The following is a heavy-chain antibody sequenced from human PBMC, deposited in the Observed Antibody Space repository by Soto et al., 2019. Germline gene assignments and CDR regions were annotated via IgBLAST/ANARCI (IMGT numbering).Heavy chain of an antibody. V-gene: IGHV3-30-3*01. Sequence: QVQLVESGGGVVQPGRSPRLSCAASGFTFSSYAMHWVRQAPGKGLEWVAVISYDGSNKYYADSVKGRFTISRDNSKNTLYLQMNSLRAEDTAVYYCARDSRVVVPAAIGVGYYYYGMDVWGQGTTVTVSS. CDR3: ARDSRVVVPAAIGVGYYYYGMDV. D-gene: IGHD2-2*01. CDR2: ISYDGSNK. CDR1: GFTFSSYA. J-gene: IGHJ6*02.